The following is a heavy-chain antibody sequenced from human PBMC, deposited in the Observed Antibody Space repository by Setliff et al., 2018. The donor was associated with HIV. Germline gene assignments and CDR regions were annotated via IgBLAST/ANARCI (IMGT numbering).Heavy chain of an antibody. V-gene: IGHV1-69*06. D-gene: IGHD7-27*01. Sequence: SVKVSCKASGYTFTSYYIHWVRQAPGQGLEWMGGIIPFFRTTNYAQKFQGRVTVTADISTSTAYMELRSLRSDDTAVYYCARDKTGDLWYFDSWGQGTLVTVSS. CDR3: ARDKTGDLWYFDS. CDR1: GYTFTSYY. J-gene: IGHJ4*02. CDR2: IIPFFRTT.